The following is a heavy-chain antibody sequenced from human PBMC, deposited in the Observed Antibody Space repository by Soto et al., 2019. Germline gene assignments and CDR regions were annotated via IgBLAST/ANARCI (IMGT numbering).Heavy chain of an antibody. CDR1: GFTVSSNY. V-gene: IGHV3-53*01. D-gene: IGHD3-3*01. Sequence: GGSLRLSCAASGFTVSSNYMSWVRQAPGKGLEWVSVIYSGGSTYYADSVKGRFTISRDNSKNTLYLQMNSLRAEDTAVYYCARSSYDFWSGYYDGWWFDPWGKGT. CDR2: IYSGGST. CDR3: ARSSYDFWSGYYDGWWFDP. J-gene: IGHJ5*02.